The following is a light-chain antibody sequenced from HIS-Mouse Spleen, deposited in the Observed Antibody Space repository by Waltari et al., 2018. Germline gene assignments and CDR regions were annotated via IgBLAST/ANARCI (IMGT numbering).Light chain of an antibody. Sequence: QSVLTQPPSVSGAPGQRVTIPCTGSSPNIGAGYAVHWYQQLPGTAPKLLIYGNSNRPSGVPDRFSGSKSGTSASLAITGLQAEDEADYYCQSYDSSVVFGGGTKLTVL. J-gene: IGLJ2*01. CDR3: QSYDSSVV. V-gene: IGLV1-40*01. CDR1: SPNIGAGYA. CDR2: GNS.